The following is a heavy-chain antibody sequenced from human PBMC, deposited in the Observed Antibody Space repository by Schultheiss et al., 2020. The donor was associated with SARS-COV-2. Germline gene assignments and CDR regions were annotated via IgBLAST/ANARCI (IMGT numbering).Heavy chain of an antibody. J-gene: IGHJ6*02. CDR1: GGSIDSGDYY. V-gene: IGHV4-31*03. CDR2: IYYSGST. Sequence: SETLSLTCTVSGGSIDSGDYYWTWIRQHPGKGLEWLGYIYYSGSTYYNPSLRSRLSISLDMSKNQFSLKLSSVTAADTAVYYCARGAHGYYYGMDVWGQGTTVTVSS. CDR3: ARGAHGYYYGMDV.